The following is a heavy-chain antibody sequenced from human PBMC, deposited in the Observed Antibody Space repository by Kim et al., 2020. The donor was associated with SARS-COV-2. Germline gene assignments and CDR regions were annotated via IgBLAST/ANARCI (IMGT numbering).Heavy chain of an antibody. CDR2: IYPGDSDT. CDR1: GYSFTSYW. V-gene: IGHV5-51*01. Sequence: GESLKISCQGSGYSFTSYWIGWVRQMPGKGLEWMGIIYPGDSDTRYSPSFQGQVTISADKSISTAYLQWSSLKASDTAMYYCARRGSVGSWGYYYYYGMDVWGQGTTVTVSS. D-gene: IGHD1-26*01. CDR3: ARRGSVGSWGYYYYYGMDV. J-gene: IGHJ6*02.